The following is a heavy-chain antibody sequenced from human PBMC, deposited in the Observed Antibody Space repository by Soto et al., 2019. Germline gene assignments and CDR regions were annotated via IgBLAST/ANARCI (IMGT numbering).Heavy chain of an antibody. CDR1: GYTFTSYA. J-gene: IGHJ4*02. Sequence: ASVKVSCKASGYTFTSYAMHWVRQAPGQRLEWMGWINAGNGNTKYSQKFQGRVTITRDTSASTAYMELSSLRSEDTAVYYCARVWAVAGNVFDYWGQGTLVTVSS. D-gene: IGHD6-19*01. CDR3: ARVWAVAGNVFDY. V-gene: IGHV1-3*01. CDR2: INAGNGNT.